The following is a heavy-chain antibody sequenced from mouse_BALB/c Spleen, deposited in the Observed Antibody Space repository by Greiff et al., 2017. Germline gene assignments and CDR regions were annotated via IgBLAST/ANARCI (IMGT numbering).Heavy chain of an antibody. V-gene: IGHV3-2*02. CDR2: ISYSGST. CDR1: GYSITSDYA. Sequence: VQLQQSGPGLVKPSQSLSLTCTVTGYSITSDYAWNWIRQFPGNKLEWMGYISYSGSTSYNPSLKSRITITRDTSKNQFFLQLNSVTTEDTATYYCAREDYWGQGTLVTVSA. CDR3: AREDY. J-gene: IGHJ3*01.